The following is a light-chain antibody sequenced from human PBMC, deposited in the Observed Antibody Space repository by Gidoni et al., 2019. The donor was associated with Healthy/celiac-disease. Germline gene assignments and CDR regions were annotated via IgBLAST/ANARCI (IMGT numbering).Light chain of an antibody. CDR2: DAS. J-gene: IGKJ4*01. V-gene: IGKV1-33*01. CDR3: QQYNNLPLT. CDR1: QDISNY. Sequence: DIQMTQSPPSLSASVGDRVTITCQASQDISNYLNWYQQKPGKAPKLLIYDASNLETGVPSRFSGRGSGTDFTFTISNLQPQDIATYYCQQYNNLPLTFGGXTKVEIK.